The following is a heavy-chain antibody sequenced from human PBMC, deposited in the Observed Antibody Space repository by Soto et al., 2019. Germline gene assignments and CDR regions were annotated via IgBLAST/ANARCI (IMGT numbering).Heavy chain of an antibody. CDR1: GYTFTSYA. V-gene: IGHV1-3*01. Sequence: ASVKVSCEASGYTFTSYAMHWVRQAPGQRLEWMGWINAGNGNTNYNPSLKSRVTISVDTSKNQFSLKLTSVTAADTAVYYCARDKITGLFDYWGQGTLVTVSS. D-gene: IGHD2-8*02. CDR3: ARDKITGLFDY. J-gene: IGHJ4*02. CDR2: INAGNGNT.